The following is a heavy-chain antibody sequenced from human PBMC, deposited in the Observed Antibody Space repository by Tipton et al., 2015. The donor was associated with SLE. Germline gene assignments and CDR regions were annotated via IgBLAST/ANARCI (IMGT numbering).Heavy chain of an antibody. CDR1: GGSISSCY. CDR2: IYYSGST. CDR3: ARSQQLSYMDD. Sequence: TLSLTCTVSGGSISSCYWSWLRQPPGKGLEWLGYIYYSGSTNYNPSLKSRVTISVDTSKNQFSLKLSSVTAADTAVYYCARSQQLSYMDDWGKGTPVTVSS. D-gene: IGHD6-13*01. V-gene: IGHV4-59*01. J-gene: IGHJ6*03.